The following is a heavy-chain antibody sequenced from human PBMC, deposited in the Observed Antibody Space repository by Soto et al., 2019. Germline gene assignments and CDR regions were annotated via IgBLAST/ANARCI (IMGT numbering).Heavy chain of an antibody. D-gene: IGHD1-26*01. CDR1: GGTFRSYT. CDR3: ARDGVGARHVDS. CDR2: ITPILGIA. J-gene: IGHJ4*02. V-gene: IGHV1-69*08. Sequence: QVQMGQSGAEVKKPGSSVKVSCKASGGTFRSYTISWVRQAPGQGLEWMGRITPILGIANYAQKFQGRVTITADESTSTAYMELSSLRSEDTAVYSYARDGVGARHVDSWGQGTLVSVSS.